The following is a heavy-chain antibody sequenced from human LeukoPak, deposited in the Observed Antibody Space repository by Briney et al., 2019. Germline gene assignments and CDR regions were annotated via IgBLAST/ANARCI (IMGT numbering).Heavy chain of an antibody. CDR3: AREGGYCSGGSCRFFDY. V-gene: IGHV3-21*06. Sequence: GGSLRLSCAASGFTFSSSSVNWVRQAPGKGLEFVSSISPSSSYIYYADSVKGRFTISRDDAKNSLFLQMNSLRAGDTAVYYCAREGGYCSGGSCRFFDYWGQGTLVTVSS. CDR1: GFTFSSSS. D-gene: IGHD2-15*01. J-gene: IGHJ4*02. CDR2: ISPSSSYI.